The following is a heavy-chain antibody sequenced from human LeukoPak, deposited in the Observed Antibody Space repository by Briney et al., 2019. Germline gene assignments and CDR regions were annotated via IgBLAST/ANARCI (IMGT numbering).Heavy chain of an antibody. D-gene: IGHD3-9*01. CDR2: TSGSGGST. V-gene: IGHV3-23*01. J-gene: IGHJ3*02. CDR1: GFTFSSYA. Sequence: PGGSLRLSCAASGFTFSSYAMSWVRQAPGKGLEWVSATSGSGGSTYYADSVKGRFTISRDNSKNTLYLQMNSLRAEDTAVYYCAKALPEILSPWFRGYAFVIWAQGTMVTVSS. CDR3: AKALPEILSPWFRGYAFVI.